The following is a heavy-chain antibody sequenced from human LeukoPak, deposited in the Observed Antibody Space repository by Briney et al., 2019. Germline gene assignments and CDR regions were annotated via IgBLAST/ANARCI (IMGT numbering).Heavy chain of an antibody. D-gene: IGHD3-22*01. CDR3: ARGYYYDSSGHFDY. Sequence: SETPSLTCTVSGGSISSSSYSWGWIRQPPGKGLEWIGSIYYSGSTYYNPSLKSRVTISVDTSKNQFSLKLSSVTAADTAVYYCARGYYYDSSGHFDYWGQGTLVTVSS. J-gene: IGHJ4*02. CDR1: GGSISSSSYS. V-gene: IGHV4-39*01. CDR2: IYYSGST.